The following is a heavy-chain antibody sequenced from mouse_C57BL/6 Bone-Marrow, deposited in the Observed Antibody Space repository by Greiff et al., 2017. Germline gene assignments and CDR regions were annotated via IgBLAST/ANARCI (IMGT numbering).Heavy chain of an antibody. CDR3: AGDDYYAMDY. V-gene: IGHV2-4*01. CDR1: GFSLTSYG. CDR2: IWSGGST. Sequence: QVQLKESGPGLVQPSQSLSITCTVSGFSLTSYGVHWVRQPPGKGLEWLGVIWSGGSTDYNAAFISRLSISKDNSKSQVFFKMNSQQADDTAIYYCAGDDYYAMDYWGQGTSVTVSS. J-gene: IGHJ4*01.